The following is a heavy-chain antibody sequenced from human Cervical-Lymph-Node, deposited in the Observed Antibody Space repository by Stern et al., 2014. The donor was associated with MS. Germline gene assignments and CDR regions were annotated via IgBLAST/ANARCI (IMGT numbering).Heavy chain of an antibody. D-gene: IGHD1-7*01. Sequence: QDQLVQPGPEVKNPGASVKVSCKASGYTFTTFGVHWVRQAPGQGLEWMGWISTYNGKTNYAQKFQGRVIMSTDTSTTTAYMELRSLRSDDTAIYYCARDLRVLGTTGWFDPWGQGTLVTVSS. CDR2: ISTYNGKT. CDR1: GYTFTTFG. CDR3: ARDLRVLGTTGWFDP. V-gene: IGHV1-18*01. J-gene: IGHJ5*02.